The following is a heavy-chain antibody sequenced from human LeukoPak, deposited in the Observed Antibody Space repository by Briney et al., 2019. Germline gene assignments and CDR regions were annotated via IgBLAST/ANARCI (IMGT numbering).Heavy chain of an antibody. D-gene: IGHD6-19*01. CDR2: INAGNGNT. CDR1: GYTFTSYA. Sequence: ASVKVSCKASGYTFTSYAMHWVRQAPGQRREWMGWINAGNGNTKYSQKFQGRVTITRDTSASTAYMELSSLRSEDTAVYYCARGSTRSSGWYFYFDYWGQGTLVTVSS. J-gene: IGHJ4*02. V-gene: IGHV1-3*01. CDR3: ARGSTRSSGWYFYFDY.